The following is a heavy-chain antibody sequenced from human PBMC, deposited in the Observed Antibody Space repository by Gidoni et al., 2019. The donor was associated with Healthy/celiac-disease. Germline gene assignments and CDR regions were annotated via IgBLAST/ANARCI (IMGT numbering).Heavy chain of an antibody. CDR1: GFTFSSYA. Sequence: EVQLLESGGGLVQPGGSLRLSCSASGFTFSSYAMGWVRQAPGKGLEWVSAISGSGGSTYYADSVKGRFTISRDNSKNTLYLQMNSLRAEDTAVYYCAKDPSSFYDSSGYYNYFDYWGQGTLVTVSS. D-gene: IGHD3-22*01. CDR3: AKDPSSFYDSSGYYNYFDY. J-gene: IGHJ4*02. CDR2: ISGSGGST. V-gene: IGHV3-23*01.